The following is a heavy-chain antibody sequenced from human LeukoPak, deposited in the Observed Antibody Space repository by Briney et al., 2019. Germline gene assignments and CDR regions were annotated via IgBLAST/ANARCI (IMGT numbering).Heavy chain of an antibody. D-gene: IGHD5-18*01. J-gene: IGHJ4*02. V-gene: IGHV1-69*04. CDR2: IIPILGIA. Sequence: GSSVKVSCKASGGTFSSYAISWVRQAPGQGLEWMGRIIPILGIANYAQKFQGRVTITADKSTSTAYMELSSLRSEDTAVYYCARVEGKDTAMNWTLDYWGQGTLVTVSS. CDR3: ARVEGKDTAMNWTLDY. CDR1: GGTFSSYA.